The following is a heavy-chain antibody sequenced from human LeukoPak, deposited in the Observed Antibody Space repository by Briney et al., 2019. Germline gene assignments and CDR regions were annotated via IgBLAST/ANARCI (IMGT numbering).Heavy chain of an antibody. J-gene: IGHJ4*02. D-gene: IGHD3-22*01. V-gene: IGHV3-23*01. CDR2: ISGSGGST. Sequence: GGSLRLSCAASGFTFSSYAMSWVRQAPGKGLEWVSAISGSGGSTYYADSVKGRFTISRDNSKNTLYLQMNSLRAEDTAVYYCASDPTSYDSSGSLDYWGQGTLVTVSS. CDR3: ASDPTSYDSSGSLDY. CDR1: GFTFSSYA.